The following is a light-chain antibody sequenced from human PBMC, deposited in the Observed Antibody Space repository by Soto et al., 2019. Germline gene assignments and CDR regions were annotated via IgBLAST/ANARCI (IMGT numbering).Light chain of an antibody. Sequence: DIQMTQSPSTLSAYVGDRVTITCRASQSISTWLAWYQQKPGKAPKVLIYDASSLESGVPSRFSGSGSGTEFTLTISSLQPDDFATYYCQQYNSYSPWTFGQGTRVEIK. J-gene: IGKJ1*01. V-gene: IGKV1-5*01. CDR3: QQYNSYSPWT. CDR2: DAS. CDR1: QSISTW.